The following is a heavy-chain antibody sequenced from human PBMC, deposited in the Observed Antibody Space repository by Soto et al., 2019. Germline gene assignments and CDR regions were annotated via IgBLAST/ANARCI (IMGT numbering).Heavy chain of an antibody. V-gene: IGHV4-30-4*01. J-gene: IGHJ6*02. CDR1: GGSISSGDYY. CDR2: VYYSGRT. Sequence: QVQLQESGPGLVKPSQTLSLTCTVSGGSISSGDYYWSLIRQPPGKGMEWIGYVYYSGRTYYNPSLKSRVTISVDTSMNQFSLKLSSVTAAETDVYYCARDTNRSSSSMYFYYYGMDVWGQGTTVTVSS. CDR3: ARDTNRSSSSMYFYYYGMDV. D-gene: IGHD6-6*01.